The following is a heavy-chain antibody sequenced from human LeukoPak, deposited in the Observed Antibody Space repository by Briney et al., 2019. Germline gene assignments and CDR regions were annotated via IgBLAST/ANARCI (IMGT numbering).Heavy chain of an antibody. Sequence: GRSLRLSCAASGFTFSSYGMHWVRQAPGKGLGWVAVISYDGSNKYYADSVKGRFTISRDNSKNTLYLQMNSLRAEDTAVYYCAKEAYVYVWGTTSYYFDYWGQGTLVTVSS. CDR3: AKEAYVYVWGTTSYYFDY. J-gene: IGHJ4*02. D-gene: IGHD3-16*01. CDR2: ISYDGSNK. CDR1: GFTFSSYG. V-gene: IGHV3-30*18.